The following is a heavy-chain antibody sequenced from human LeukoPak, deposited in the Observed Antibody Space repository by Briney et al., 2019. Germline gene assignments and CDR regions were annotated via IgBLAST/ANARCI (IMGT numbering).Heavy chain of an antibody. CDR2: MSYDGSNK. CDR1: GFTFSSYA. V-gene: IGHV3-30-3*01. D-gene: IGHD2-8*01. J-gene: IGHJ3*02. CDR3: ARVQGHPPNGLDI. Sequence: GGSLRLSCAVSGFTFSSYAMHWVRQAPGKGLEWVAVMSYDGSNKYYADSVKGRFTISRDNSKNTLYLQMNSLRADDTAVYYCARVQGHPPNGLDIWGQGTMVTVSS.